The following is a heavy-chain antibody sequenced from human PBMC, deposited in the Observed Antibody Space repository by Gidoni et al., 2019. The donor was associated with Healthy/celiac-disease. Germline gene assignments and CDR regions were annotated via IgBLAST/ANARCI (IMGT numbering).Heavy chain of an antibody. CDR3: ARSGLSITMIPDYFDY. V-gene: IGHV4-31*03. CDR2: IYYSGST. Sequence: QVQLQESGPGLVKPSQTLSLTCTVPGGSISSGGYYWSWIRQHPGKGLEWIGYIYYSGSTYYNPSLKSRVTISVDTSKNQFSLKLSSVTAADTAVYYCARSGLSITMIPDYFDYWGQGTLVTVSS. CDR1: GGSISSGGYY. D-gene: IGHD3-22*01. J-gene: IGHJ4*02.